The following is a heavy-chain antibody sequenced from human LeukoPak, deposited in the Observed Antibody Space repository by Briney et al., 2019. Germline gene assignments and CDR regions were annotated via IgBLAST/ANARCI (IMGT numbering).Heavy chain of an antibody. CDR1: GVSISSSNSY. CDR2: IYFSGST. CDR3: VTSVTVTFTPPAY. D-gene: IGHD3-16*02. V-gene: IGHV4-39*07. Sequence: PSETLSLTCTVSGVSISSSNSYWGWIRQPPGKGLEWIGSIYFSGSTYYNASLKSRVTLSIDTSQTQFSLRLTSVTAADTAVYYCVTSVTVTFTPPAYWGRGALVTVSS. J-gene: IGHJ4*02.